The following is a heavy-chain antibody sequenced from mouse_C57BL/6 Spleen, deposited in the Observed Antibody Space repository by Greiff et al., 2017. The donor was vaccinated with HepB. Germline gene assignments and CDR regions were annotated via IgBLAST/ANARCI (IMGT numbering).Heavy chain of an antibody. D-gene: IGHD2-2*01. CDR2: ISYDGSN. CDR3: ARNGMVTTFDY. Sequence: EVKLQESGPGLVKPSQSLSLTCSVPGYSITSGYYWNWIRQFPGNKLEWMGYISYDGSNNYNPSLKNRISITRDTSKNQFFLKLNSVTTEDTATYYCARNGMVTTFDYWGQGTTLTVSS. CDR1: GYSITSGYY. V-gene: IGHV3-6*01. J-gene: IGHJ2*01.